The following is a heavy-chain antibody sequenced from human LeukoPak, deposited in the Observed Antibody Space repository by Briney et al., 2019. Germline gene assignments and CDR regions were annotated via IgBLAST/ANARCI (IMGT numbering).Heavy chain of an antibody. Sequence: VASVKVSCKASGGTFSSYAISWVRQAPGQGLEWMGRIIPILGIANYAQKFQGRVTITADKSTSTAYMELSSLRSEDTAVYYCARDRDYYDSSGYYLDYWGQGTLVTVSS. CDR1: GGTFSSYA. CDR3: ARDRDYYDSSGYYLDY. CDR2: IIPILGIA. J-gene: IGHJ4*02. V-gene: IGHV1-69*04. D-gene: IGHD3-22*01.